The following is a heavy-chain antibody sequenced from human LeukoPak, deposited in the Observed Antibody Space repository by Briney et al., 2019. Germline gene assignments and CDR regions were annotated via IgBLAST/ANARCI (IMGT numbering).Heavy chain of an antibody. V-gene: IGHV4-34*01. Sequence: PSETLSLTCAVYGGSFSGYYWSWIRQPPGKGLEWIGEINHSGSTNYNPSLKSRVTISVDTSKNQFSLKLSSVTAADTAVYYCARLPSSKAALGDVWGKGTTVTVSS. CDR1: GGSFSGYY. J-gene: IGHJ6*04. CDR3: ARLPSSKAALGDV. CDR2: INHSGST. D-gene: IGHD6-6*01.